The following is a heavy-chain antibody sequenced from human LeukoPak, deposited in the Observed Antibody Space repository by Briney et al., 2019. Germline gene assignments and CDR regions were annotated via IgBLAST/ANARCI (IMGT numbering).Heavy chain of an antibody. D-gene: IGHD2-21*01. CDR2: INHSGST. CDR1: GGSFSGYY. J-gene: IGHJ4*02. V-gene: IGHV4-34*01. Sequence: SETLSLTCAVYGGSFSGYYWSWIRQPPGKGLEWIGEINHSGSTNYNPSLKSRVTISVDTSKNQFSLKLSSVTAAGTAVYYCASQGFGFSAYHLFGYWGQGTLVTVSS. CDR3: ASQGFGFSAYHLFGY.